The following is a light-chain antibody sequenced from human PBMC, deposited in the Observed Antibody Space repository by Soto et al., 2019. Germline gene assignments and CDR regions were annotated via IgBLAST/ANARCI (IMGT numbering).Light chain of an antibody. Sequence: EIVLTQSPATLSLSPGERATLSCRASQSVSSYLAWYQQKPGQAPRLLIYDASSRATGIPARFSGSGSGTDFTLTISSLEPEDFAVYYCQQRSNWPLQLTFGGGTKVEIK. V-gene: IGKV3-11*01. J-gene: IGKJ4*01. CDR3: QQRSNWPLQLT. CDR2: DAS. CDR1: QSVSSY.